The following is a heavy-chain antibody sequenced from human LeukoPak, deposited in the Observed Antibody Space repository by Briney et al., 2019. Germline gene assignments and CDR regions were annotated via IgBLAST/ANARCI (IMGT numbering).Heavy chain of an antibody. J-gene: IGHJ4*02. V-gene: IGHV3-21*01. CDR3: ARGPSGYHNT. CDR1: GFTFSSYE. D-gene: IGHD5-12*01. CDR2: ISSSSSDI. Sequence: GGSLRLSCAASGFTFSSYEMNWVRQAPGKGLEWVSIISSSSSDIHYADSVKGRFTISRDNAKNSLYLQMNSLRAEDTAVYYCARGPSGYHNTGGQGTLVTVSS.